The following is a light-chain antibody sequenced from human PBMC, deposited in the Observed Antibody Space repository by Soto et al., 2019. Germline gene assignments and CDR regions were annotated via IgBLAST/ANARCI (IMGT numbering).Light chain of an antibody. CDR1: QSVISTY. Sequence: DIVLTQSPCTLSLSPGDRATLSCRASQSVISTYLAWYQQKPGPAPRHLIYGASSRATGVPDRFSGSGSGTDFTLTISRLEPEDFAVYYCQHYGSSPETFGQGTKV. J-gene: IGKJ1*01. V-gene: IGKV3-20*01. CDR3: QHYGSSPET. CDR2: GAS.